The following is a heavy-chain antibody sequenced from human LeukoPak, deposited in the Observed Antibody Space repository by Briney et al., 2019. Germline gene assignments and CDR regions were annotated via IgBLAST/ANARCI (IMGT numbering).Heavy chain of an antibody. CDR2: IKSKTDGGTT. V-gene: IGHV3-15*01. J-gene: IGHJ4*02. CDR1: GFTFSNAW. CDR3: TTELQRSYYYDSSGYYPSDY. Sequence: GGSLRLSCAASGFTFSNAWMSWVRQAPGKGLEWVGRIKSKTDGGTTDYAAPVKGRFTISRDDSKNTLYLQMNSLKTEDTAVYYCTTELQRSYYYDSSGYYPSDYWGQGTLVTVSS. D-gene: IGHD3-22*01.